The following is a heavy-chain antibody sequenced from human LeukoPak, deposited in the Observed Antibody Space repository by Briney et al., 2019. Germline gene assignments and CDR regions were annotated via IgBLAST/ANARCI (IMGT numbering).Heavy chain of an antibody. CDR2: IDWDDDK. Sequence: TLSLTCTVSGGSISSSSYYWGWIRQPPGKALVWLARIDWDDDKFYSTSLKTRLTISKATSKNQVVLTMTNMDPVDTATYYCARMTHYSDSSGTDKAFDIWRQGTMVTVSS. CDR1: GGSISSSSYY. V-gene: IGHV2-70*16. J-gene: IGHJ3*02. D-gene: IGHD3-22*01. CDR3: ARMTHYSDSSGTDKAFDI.